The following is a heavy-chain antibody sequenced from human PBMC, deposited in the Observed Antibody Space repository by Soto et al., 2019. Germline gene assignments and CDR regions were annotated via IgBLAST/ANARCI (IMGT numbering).Heavy chain of an antibody. D-gene: IGHD4-17*01. CDR3: ARDYNPPATVTTPRGDAFDI. V-gene: IGHV3-21*01. CDR1: GFTFSSYS. Sequence: GGSLRLSCAASGFTFSSYSMNWVRQAPGKGLEWVSSISSSSSYIYYADSVKGRFTISRDNAKNSLYLQMNSLRAEDTAVYYCARDYNPPATVTTPRGDAFDIWGQGTMVTVSS. J-gene: IGHJ3*02. CDR2: ISSSSSYI.